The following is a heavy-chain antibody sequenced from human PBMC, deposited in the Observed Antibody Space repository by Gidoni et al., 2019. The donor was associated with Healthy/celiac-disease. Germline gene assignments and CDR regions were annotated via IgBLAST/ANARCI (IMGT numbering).Heavy chain of an antibody. CDR1: GGSISSSNW. V-gene: IGHV4-4*02. J-gene: IGHJ4*02. CDR2: IYHSGST. CDR3: ASSSYDCWSGGLGY. Sequence: SGGSISSSNWWSWVRQPPGNGLEWIGEIYHSGSTNYNPFLKSRVTIAVDKSKNQFSLKLSSVTAADTAVYYCASSSYDCWSGGLGYWGQGTLVTVSS. D-gene: IGHD3-3*01.